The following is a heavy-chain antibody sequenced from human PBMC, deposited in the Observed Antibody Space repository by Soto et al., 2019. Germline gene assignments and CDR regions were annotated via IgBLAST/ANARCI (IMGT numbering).Heavy chain of an antibody. Sequence: RSLRLSCAASGFTFSNYWMHWVRQAPGKGLVWVSRINRDGSTTTCADSERGRFTISRANAKNTLYLQMNSLRDEDPAVYYCTMDITGRQDYWGQGALVTV. D-gene: IGHD1-20*01. J-gene: IGHJ4*01. V-gene: IGHV3-74*01. CDR2: INRDGSTT. CDR1: GFTFSNYW. CDR3: TMDITGRQDY.